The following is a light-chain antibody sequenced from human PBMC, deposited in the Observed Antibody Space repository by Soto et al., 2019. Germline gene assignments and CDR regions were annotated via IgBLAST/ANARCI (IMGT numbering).Light chain of an antibody. J-gene: IGLJ2*01. CDR2: EVT. CDR1: RSDVGRYNY. V-gene: IGLV2-14*01. CDR3: SSYAGSNIVV. Sequence: QSALTQPASVSGSPGQSITISCTGTRSDVGRYNYVSWYQQHPGKAPKLLIYEVTYRPSGVSTRFSASKSGSTASLTISGIQAEDEADYYCSSYAGSNIVVFGGGTKLTVL.